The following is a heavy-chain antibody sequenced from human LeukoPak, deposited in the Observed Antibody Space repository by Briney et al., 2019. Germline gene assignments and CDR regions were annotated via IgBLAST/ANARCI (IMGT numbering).Heavy chain of an antibody. CDR3: ARYGSGSYYNVDYYYGMDV. CDR2: IIPIFGTA. V-gene: IGHV1-69*13. Sequence: RASVKVSCKASGGTFSSYAISWVRQAPGQGLEWMGGIIPIFGTANYAQKFQGRVTITANESTSTAYMELGSLRSEDTAVYYCARYGSGSYYNVDYYYGMDVWGQGTTVTVSS. J-gene: IGHJ6*02. CDR1: GGTFSSYA. D-gene: IGHD3-10*01.